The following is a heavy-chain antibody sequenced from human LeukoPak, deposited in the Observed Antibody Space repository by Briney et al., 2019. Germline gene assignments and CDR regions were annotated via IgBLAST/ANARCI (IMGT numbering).Heavy chain of an antibody. J-gene: IGHJ5*02. CDR1: GYTFTYYA. CDR3: ARGVSASSGWYVIDH. D-gene: IGHD6-19*01. V-gene: IGHV1-3*01. Sequence: ASVKVSCKASGYTFTYYAIQWVRQAPGQRLEWMGWINAGNGNTKYSQKFRGRVTITRYTPASTAYMELRSLRSEDTAVYYCARGVSASSGWYVIDHWGQGTLVTVSS. CDR2: INAGNGNT.